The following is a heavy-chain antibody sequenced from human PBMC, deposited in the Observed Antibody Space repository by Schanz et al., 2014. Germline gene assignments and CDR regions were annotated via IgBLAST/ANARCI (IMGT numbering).Heavy chain of an antibody. Sequence: EVQLVESGGGLVQPGGSLRLSCAASGFTFSGYAMSWVRQAPGKGLEWVSSISGGGGSTRYGDSLRGRFTISRDNSNHTLYLQMNSLRADDTAVYYCAKELYSGSHYGWFDPWGQGTLVTVSS. V-gene: IGHV3-23*04. CDR2: ISGGGGST. D-gene: IGHD1-26*01. CDR1: GFTFSGYA. J-gene: IGHJ5*02. CDR3: AKELYSGSHYGWFDP.